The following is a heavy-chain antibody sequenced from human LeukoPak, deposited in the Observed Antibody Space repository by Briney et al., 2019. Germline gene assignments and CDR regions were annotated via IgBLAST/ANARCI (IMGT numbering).Heavy chain of an antibody. CDR2: INVGNGDT. CDR1: GYNFTKYV. V-gene: IGHV1-3*01. Sequence: ASVKVSCKASGYNFTKYVVHWVRQAPGQRPEWMGWINVGNGDTKYSQNFQDRVTITRDTSANTAYMELSSLTSEDTALYYCARDDCGDTCYPGGYWGQGTLVTVSS. J-gene: IGHJ4*02. D-gene: IGHD2-21*01. CDR3: ARDDCGDTCYPGGY.